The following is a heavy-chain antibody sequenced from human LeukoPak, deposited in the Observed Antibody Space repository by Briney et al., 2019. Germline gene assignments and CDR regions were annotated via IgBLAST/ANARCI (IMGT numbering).Heavy chain of an antibody. V-gene: IGHV3-30*09. D-gene: IGHD2-2*01. J-gene: IGHJ4*02. CDR2: ISYDGSNK. CDR1: GFIFSRHA. Sequence: GRSLRLSCAASGFIFSRHAMHWVHQAPGKGLEWVAVISYDGSNKYSTASVKGRFAVSRDNSRNTLSLQMNSLRPEDTAVYYCARANGLRYEPSTFDYWGQGTLVTVSS. CDR3: ARANGLRYEPSTFDY.